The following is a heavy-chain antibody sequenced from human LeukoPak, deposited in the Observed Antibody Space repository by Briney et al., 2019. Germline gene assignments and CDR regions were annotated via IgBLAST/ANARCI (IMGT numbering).Heavy chain of an antibody. CDR3: ATDRYYYGSGSYYRGGDFDY. J-gene: IGHJ4*02. D-gene: IGHD3-10*01. CDR1: GFTFSSYG. V-gene: IGHV3-21*04. CDR2: ISSSSSYI. Sequence: PGGSLRLSCAASGFTFSSYGMHWVRQAPGKGLEWVSSISSSSSYIYYADSVKGRFTISRDNAKNSLYLQMNSLRAEDTAVYYCATDRYYYGSGSYYRGGDFDYWGQGTLVTVSS.